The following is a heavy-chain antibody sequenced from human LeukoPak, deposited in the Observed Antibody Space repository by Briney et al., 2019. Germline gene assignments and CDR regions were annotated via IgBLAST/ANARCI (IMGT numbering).Heavy chain of an antibody. CDR1: GGSISSYY. V-gene: IGHV4-59*01. CDR2: IYYSGST. D-gene: IGHD6-19*01. Sequence: SGTLSLTCTVSGGSISSYYWSWIRQPPGKGLEWIGYIYYSGSTNYNPSLKSRVTISVDTSKNQFSLKLSSVTAADTAVYYCARAHGGWYGYNWFDPWGQGTLVTVSS. J-gene: IGHJ5*02. CDR3: ARAHGGWYGYNWFDP.